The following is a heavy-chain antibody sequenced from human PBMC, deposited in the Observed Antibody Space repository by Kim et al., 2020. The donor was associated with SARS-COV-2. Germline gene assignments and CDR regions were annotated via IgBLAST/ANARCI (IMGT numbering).Heavy chain of an antibody. Sequence: TNYNPSLKSRVTISVDTAKNQFSLKLSSVTAADTAVYYWARDSRYYGMDVWGQGTTVTVSS. V-gene: IGHV4-34*01. CDR3: ARDSRYYGMDV. D-gene: IGHD2-15*01. J-gene: IGHJ6*02. CDR2: T.